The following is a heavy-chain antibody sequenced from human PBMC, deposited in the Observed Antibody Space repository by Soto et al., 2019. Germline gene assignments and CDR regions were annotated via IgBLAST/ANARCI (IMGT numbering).Heavy chain of an antibody. D-gene: IGHD5-12*01. J-gene: IGHJ4*02. V-gene: IGHV4-30-2*01. Sequence: PSETLSLTCAVSGGSISSGGYSWSWIRHPPGKGLEWIGYIYHSGSTYYNPSLKSRVTISVDRSKNQFSLKLSSVTAADTAVYYCARYSGPYYFDYWGQGTLVTVSS. CDR1: GGSISSGGYS. CDR3: ARYSGPYYFDY. CDR2: IYHSGST.